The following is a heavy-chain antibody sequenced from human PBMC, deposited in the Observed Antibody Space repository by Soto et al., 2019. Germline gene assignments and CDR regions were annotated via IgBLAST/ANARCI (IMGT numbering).Heavy chain of an antibody. CDR3: ARRSMGPYCSSTSCYAYFDY. CDR1: GYSFTSYW. J-gene: IGHJ4*02. D-gene: IGHD2-2*01. V-gene: IGHV5-51*01. CDR2: IYPGDSDT. Sequence: GESLKISCKGSGYSFTSYWIGWVRQMPGKGLEWMGIIYPGDSDTRYSPSFQGQVTISADKSISTAYLQWSSLKASDTAMYYCARRSMGPYCSSTSCYAYFDYWGQGTLVTVSS.